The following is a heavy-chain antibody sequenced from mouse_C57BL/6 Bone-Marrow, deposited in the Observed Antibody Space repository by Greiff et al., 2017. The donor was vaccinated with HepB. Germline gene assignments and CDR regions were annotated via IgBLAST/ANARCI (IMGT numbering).Heavy chain of an antibody. V-gene: IGHV5-6*01. Sequence: EVQLVESGGDLVKPGGSLKLSCAASGFTFSSYGMSWVRQTPDKRLEWVATISSGGRYTYYPDSVKGRFTISRDNAKNTLYLQMSSLKSEDTAMYYCARRESNYVFYYWGQGTTLTVSS. J-gene: IGHJ2*01. CDR2: ISSGGRYT. CDR3: ARRESNYVFYY. CDR1: GFTFSSYG. D-gene: IGHD2-5*01.